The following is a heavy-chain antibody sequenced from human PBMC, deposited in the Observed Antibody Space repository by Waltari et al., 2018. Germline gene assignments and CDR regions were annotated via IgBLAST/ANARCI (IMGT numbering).Heavy chain of an antibody. D-gene: IGHD4-17*01. Sequence: EVQLLESGGGLVQPGGSLRLSCADSGFTFSSYAMSWVRQAPGRGRDWVYAISGHGVGTYYIDSVKGRFTISRDNSKNTLYLQMNSLRAEDTAVYYCAKDRSPPTVTNEADYWGQGTLVTVSS. CDR1: GFTFSSYA. V-gene: IGHV3-23*01. CDR2: ISGHGVGT. J-gene: IGHJ4*02. CDR3: AKDRSPPTVTNEADY.